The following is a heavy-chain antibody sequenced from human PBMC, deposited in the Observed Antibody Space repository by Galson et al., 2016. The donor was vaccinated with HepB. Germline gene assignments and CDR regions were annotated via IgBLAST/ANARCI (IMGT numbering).Heavy chain of an antibody. Sequence: SETLSLTCTVSGGSISLYYWSWIRQPPGKGLEWIGYIYYSGSTNYKSSLKSRVTISVDTSKNQFSLKLSSVTAADTAVYYCARDTPYDSSGWDYAPHSFDYWGQGTLVTVSS. CDR1: GGSISLYY. D-gene: IGHD3-22*01. V-gene: IGHV4-59*01. J-gene: IGHJ4*02. CDR3: ARDTPYDSSGWDYAPHSFDY. CDR2: IYYSGST.